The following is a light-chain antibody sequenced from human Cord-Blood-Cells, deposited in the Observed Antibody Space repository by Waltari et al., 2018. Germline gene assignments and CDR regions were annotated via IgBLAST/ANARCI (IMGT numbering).Light chain of an antibody. J-gene: IGLJ2*01. CDR3: SAYAGSNNLV. Sequence: QSALTQPPSASGSPGQSVTISCTGTSSDVGGYNYVSWYQQHPGKAPTFMIYEVSKRPSGVPDRFSGSKSGNTASLTVSGLQAEDEADYYCSAYAGSNNLVFGGGTKLTVL. V-gene: IGLV2-8*01. CDR1: SSDVGGYNY. CDR2: EVS.